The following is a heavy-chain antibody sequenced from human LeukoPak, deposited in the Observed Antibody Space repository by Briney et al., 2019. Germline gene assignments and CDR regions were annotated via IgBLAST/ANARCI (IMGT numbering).Heavy chain of an antibody. V-gene: IGHV3-30*02. Sequence: GGSLRLSCAASGFTFRNYGMHWVRQATGKGLEWVSFIWSDGNNRFHADSVKGRFTISRDNSNNMLYLKMDTLRSEDTGLYYCAKDPGASVSGFHMDVWGKGTTVIVSS. CDR2: IWSDGNNR. CDR1: GFTFRNYG. CDR3: AKDPGASVSGFHMDV. D-gene: IGHD2/OR15-2a*01. J-gene: IGHJ6*03.